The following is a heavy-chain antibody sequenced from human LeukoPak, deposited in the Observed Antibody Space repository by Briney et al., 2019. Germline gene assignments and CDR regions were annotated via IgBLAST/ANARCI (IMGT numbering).Heavy chain of an antibody. Sequence: GGSLRLSCAASGFTFSDYYMTWIREAPGKGLEWVSHIRPAGSPIYDADSLKGRFTISRDNSKNTLYLQMNSLRAEDAAVYDCARSGYGSGIYMDVWGKGTAVTISS. CDR1: GFTFSDYY. J-gene: IGHJ6*03. CDR3: ARSGYGSGIYMDV. CDR2: IRPAGSPI. V-gene: IGHV3-11*04. D-gene: IGHD3-10*01.